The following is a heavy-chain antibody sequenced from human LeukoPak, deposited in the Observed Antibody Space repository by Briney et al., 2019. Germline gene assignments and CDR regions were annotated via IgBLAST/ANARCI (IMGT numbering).Heavy chain of an antibody. D-gene: IGHD2-15*01. J-gene: IGHJ6*02. CDR3: ARDGYCSGGSCYLYYYYYGMDV. V-gene: IGHV4-34*01. CDR2: INHSGST. CDR1: GGSFSGYY. Sequence: SETLSLTCAVYGGSFSGYYWSWIRQPPGKGLEWIGEINHSGSTNYNPSLKSRVTISVDTSKNQFSLKLSSVTAADTAVYYCARDGYCSGGSCYLYYYYYGMDVWGQGTTVTASS.